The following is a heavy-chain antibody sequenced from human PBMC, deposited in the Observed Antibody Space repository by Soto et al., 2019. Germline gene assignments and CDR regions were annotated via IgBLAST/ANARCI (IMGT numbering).Heavy chain of an antibody. J-gene: IGHJ6*03. Sequence: PSETLSLTCTVSGGSISPYYWSWIRQPPGKGLEWIGYVYYRGNTNYNPSLESRVTRSVDTSRNQFSLNLTSATAADTAVYYCARKGAAASYAHYYMDVWGRGTTVTVSS. CDR1: GGSISPYY. CDR2: VYYRGNT. V-gene: IGHV4-59*01. CDR3: ARKGAAASYAHYYMDV. D-gene: IGHD6-13*01.